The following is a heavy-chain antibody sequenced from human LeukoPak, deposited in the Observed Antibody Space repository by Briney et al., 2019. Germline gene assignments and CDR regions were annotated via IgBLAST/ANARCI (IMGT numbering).Heavy chain of an antibody. J-gene: IGHJ4*02. CDR3: VREGNDLLSKDFDY. V-gene: IGHV1-2*02. CDR1: GFTFNYYY. CDR2: IGPHSRAT. D-gene: IGHD2/OR15-2a*01. Sequence: ASMKVSFKSSGFTFNYYYIHWVRQAPGQGLEWMGYIGPHSRATSSPQEFQGRVTMTRDTSMTTAYMELTRLTSDDTALYYCVREGNDLLSKDFDYWGQGTLVTVSS.